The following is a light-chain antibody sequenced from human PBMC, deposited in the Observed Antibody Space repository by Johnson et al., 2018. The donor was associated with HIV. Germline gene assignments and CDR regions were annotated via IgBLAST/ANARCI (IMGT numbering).Light chain of an antibody. CDR1: SSNIGNNY. CDR3: GTWDSSLSVLYV. V-gene: IGLV1-51*01. CDR2: DNN. J-gene: IGLJ1*01. Sequence: QPVLTQPPSVSSAPGQKVTISCSGSSSNIGNNYVSWYQQLPGTAPKLLIYDNNKRPSGIPDRFSGSKSGTSATLGITGLQTGDEADYYCGTWDSSLSVLYVFGTGTKVTVL.